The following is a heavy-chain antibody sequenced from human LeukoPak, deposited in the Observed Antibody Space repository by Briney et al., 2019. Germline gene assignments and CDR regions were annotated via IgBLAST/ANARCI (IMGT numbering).Heavy chain of an antibody. CDR3: ARASSSWYIWYFDL. V-gene: IGHV1-18*01. J-gene: IGHJ2*01. CDR2: ISAYNGNT. CDR1: GYTFTSYG. D-gene: IGHD6-13*01. Sequence: ASVKVSCKASGYTFTSYGISWVRQAPGQGLEWMGWISAYNGNTNYAQKLQGRVTMTTDTSTSTAYMELRSLRSDDTAVYYCARASSSWYIWYFDLWGRGTLVTVSS.